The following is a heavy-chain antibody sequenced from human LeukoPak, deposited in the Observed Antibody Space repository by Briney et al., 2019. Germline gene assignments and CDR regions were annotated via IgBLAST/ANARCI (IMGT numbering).Heavy chain of an antibody. CDR3: ANGGHMVVAAMHYYYGMDV. J-gene: IGHJ6*02. CDR2: ISSSSSYI. D-gene: IGHD2-15*01. V-gene: IGHV3-21*01. CDR1: GFTFSSYS. Sequence: GGSLRLSCAASGFTFSSYSMNWVRQAPGKGLEWVSSISSSSSYIYYADSVKGRFTISRDNAKNSLYLQMNSLRAEDTTVYYCANGGHMVVAAMHYYYGMDVWGQGTTVTVSS.